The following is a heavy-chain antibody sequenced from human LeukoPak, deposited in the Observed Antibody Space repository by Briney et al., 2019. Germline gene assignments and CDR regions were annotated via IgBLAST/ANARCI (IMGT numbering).Heavy chain of an antibody. CDR1: GFTFSSYV. D-gene: IGHD6-19*01. CDR2: IRYDGSNK. J-gene: IGHJ5*02. V-gene: IGHV3-30*02. Sequence: GGSLRLSCAAPGFTFSSYVMHWVRQAPGKGLEWVAFIRYDGSNKYYADSVKGRFTISRDNSKNTLYLQMNSLRAEDTAVYYCAREIAVAGTAWFDPWGQGTLVTVSS. CDR3: AREIAVAGTAWFDP.